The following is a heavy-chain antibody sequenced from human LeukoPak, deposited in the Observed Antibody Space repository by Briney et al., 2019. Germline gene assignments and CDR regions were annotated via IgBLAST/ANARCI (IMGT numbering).Heavy chain of an antibody. J-gene: IGHJ4*02. CDR2: VYYSGTI. CDR3: ARVWGLRRTLYYFPD. V-gene: IGHV4-59*13. CDR1: SGSISSYY. D-gene: IGHD2/OR15-2a*01. Sequence: PSETLSLTCSVSSGSISSYYLTWIRRPPGKGRGCIGYVYYSGTIDYNPSLKSRVTMSVDTSQNQFSLQLSSVTASDTALYYCARVWGLRRTLYYFPDWGQGTLVTVCS.